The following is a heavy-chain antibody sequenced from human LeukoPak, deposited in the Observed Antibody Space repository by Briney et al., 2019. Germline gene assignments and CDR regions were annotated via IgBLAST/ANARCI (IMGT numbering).Heavy chain of an antibody. CDR1: GFTFSDYY. D-gene: IGHD2-15*01. V-gene: IGHV3-11*06. J-gene: IGHJ5*02. Sequence: GGSLRLSCAASGFTFSDYYMSWIRQAPGKGLEWVSYISSSSSYTNYADSVKGRFTISRDNAKNSLYLQMNSLRAEDTAVYYCARARYCSGGSCRGRINWFDPWGRGTLVTVSS. CDR3: ARARYCSGGSCRGRINWFDP. CDR2: ISSSSSYT.